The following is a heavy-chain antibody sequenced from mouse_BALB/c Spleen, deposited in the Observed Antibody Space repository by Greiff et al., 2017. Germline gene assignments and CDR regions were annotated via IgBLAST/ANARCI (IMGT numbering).Heavy chain of an antibody. CDR1: GYTFTSYT. J-gene: IGHJ4*01. CDR3: ARSRPLGYGSSYFAMDY. V-gene: IGHV1-4*02. D-gene: IGHD1-1*01. Sequence: QVQLQQSAAELARPGASVKMSCKASGYTFTSYTMHWVKQRPGQGLEWIGYINPSSGYTEYNQKFKDKTTLTADKSSSTAYMQLSSLTSEDSAVYYCARSRPLGYGSSYFAMDYWGQGTSVTVSS. CDR2: INPSSGYT.